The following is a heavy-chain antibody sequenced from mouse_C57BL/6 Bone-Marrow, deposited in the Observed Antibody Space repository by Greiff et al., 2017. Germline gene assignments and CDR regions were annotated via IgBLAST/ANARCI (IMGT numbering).Heavy chain of an antibody. J-gene: IGHJ2*01. CDR1: GFTFSSYG. Sequence: EVQGVESGGDLVKPGGSLKLSCAASGFTFSSYGMSWVRQTPDKRLAWVATISSGGSYTYYPDSVKGRFTISRDNAKNTLYLQMSSLKSEDTAMYYCARQLRLRDYFDYWGQGTTLTVSS. V-gene: IGHV5-6*01. D-gene: IGHD3-2*02. CDR2: ISSGGSYT. CDR3: ARQLRLRDYFDY.